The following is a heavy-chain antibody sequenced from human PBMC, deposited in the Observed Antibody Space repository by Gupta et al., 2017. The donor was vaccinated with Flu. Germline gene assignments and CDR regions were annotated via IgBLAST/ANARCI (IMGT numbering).Heavy chain of an antibody. D-gene: IGHD3-16*01. V-gene: IGHV3-74*01. Sequence: RQSPGKGLVWVSYIRSDGSRTSYADSVKGRFTISRDNANSTVYLQMNSLGAEDTAVYYCTRDLNGWSYGYFDLWGQGTLVTVSS. CDR3: TRDLNGWSYGYFDL. CDR2: IRSDGSRT. J-gene: IGHJ4*02.